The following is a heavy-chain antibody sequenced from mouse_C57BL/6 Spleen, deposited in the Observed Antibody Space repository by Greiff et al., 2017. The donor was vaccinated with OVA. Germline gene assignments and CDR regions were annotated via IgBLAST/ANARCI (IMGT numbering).Heavy chain of an antibody. D-gene: IGHD4-1*01. CDR2: ISYSGST. J-gene: IGHJ2*01. Sequence: VQLQQSGPGMVKPSQSLSLTCTVTGYSITSGYDWHWIRHFPGNKLEWMGYISYSGSTNYNPSLKSRISITHDTSKNHFFLKLNSVTTEDTATYYCARDRWDVGFDYWGQGTTLTVSS. CDR3: ARDRWDVGFDY. CDR1: GYSITSGYD. V-gene: IGHV3-1*01.